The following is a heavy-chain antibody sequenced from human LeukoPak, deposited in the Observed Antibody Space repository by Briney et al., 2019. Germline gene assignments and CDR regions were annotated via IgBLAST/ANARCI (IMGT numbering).Heavy chain of an antibody. CDR2: ITNSGRST. D-gene: IGHD3-3*01. V-gene: IGHV3-11*04. CDR3: AREASGYYHVFDS. J-gene: IGHJ4*02. CDR1: GFSLSTYF. Sequence: TGGSLRLSCEASGFSLSTYFISWIRQAPGKGLEWVSYITNSGRSTKYADAVKGRFTVSRDNAKQSVYLEMTDLRAEDTAVYYCAREASGYYHVFDSWGQGTLAIVSS.